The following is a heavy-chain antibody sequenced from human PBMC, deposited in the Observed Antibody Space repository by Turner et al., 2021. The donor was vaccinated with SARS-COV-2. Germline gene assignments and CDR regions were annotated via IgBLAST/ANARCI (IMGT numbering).Heavy chain of an antibody. V-gene: IGHV3-23*01. J-gene: IGHJ3*02. CDR3: AREKPGFDSSGYYPDAFDI. CDR1: GFTFSSYA. Sequence: EVQLLESGGGLVQPGGSLRLPCAASGFTFSSYAMSWVRQAPGKGLEWVSAISGSGGSTYYADSVKGRFTISRDNSKNTLYLQMNSLRAEDTAVYYCAREKPGFDSSGYYPDAFDIWGQGTMVTVSS. D-gene: IGHD3-22*01. CDR2: ISGSGGST.